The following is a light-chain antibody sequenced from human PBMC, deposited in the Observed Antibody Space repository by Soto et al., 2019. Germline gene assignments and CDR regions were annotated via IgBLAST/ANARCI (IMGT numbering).Light chain of an antibody. CDR1: QSIRSNY. Sequence: EIVLTQSPGTLSLSPGERATLSCRASQSIRSNYVAWYQQKPGQGPRLLIYGASSRATGIPDRFSGSGSGTDFTLIISRLEPEDFAMYYCQQYGSSPRTFGQGTKV. J-gene: IGKJ1*01. V-gene: IGKV3-20*01. CDR2: GAS. CDR3: QQYGSSPRT.